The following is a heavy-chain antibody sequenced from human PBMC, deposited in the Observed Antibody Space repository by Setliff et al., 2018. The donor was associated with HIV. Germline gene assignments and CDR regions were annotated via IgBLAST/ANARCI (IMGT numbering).Heavy chain of an antibody. Sequence: RASVKVSCKASGYTFSSYDINWVRQATGQGLEWMGWMNPNSGNTGYAQKFQGRVTMTRDTSTSTVYMEMSSLTSDDTAVYYCARVPYRSVWFSGGHDAFDIWGQGTMVTVSS. J-gene: IGHJ3*02. CDR1: GYTFSSYD. D-gene: IGHD6-19*01. CDR3: ARVPYRSVWFSGGHDAFDI. V-gene: IGHV1-8*02. CDR2: MNPNSGNT.